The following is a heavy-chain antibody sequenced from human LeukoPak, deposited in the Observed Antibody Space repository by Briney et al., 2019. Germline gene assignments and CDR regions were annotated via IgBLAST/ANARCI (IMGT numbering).Heavy chain of an antibody. Sequence: PSETLSLTCAVSGYSISSGYYWGWIRRPPGKGLEWIGSIYHSGSTYYNPSLKSRVTISVDTSKNQFSLKLSSVTAADTAVYYCARTGKQTTVLNWFDPWGQGTLVTVSS. D-gene: IGHD4-11*01. V-gene: IGHV4-38-2*01. CDR2: IYHSGST. J-gene: IGHJ5*02. CDR1: GYSISSGYY. CDR3: ARTGKQTTVLNWFDP.